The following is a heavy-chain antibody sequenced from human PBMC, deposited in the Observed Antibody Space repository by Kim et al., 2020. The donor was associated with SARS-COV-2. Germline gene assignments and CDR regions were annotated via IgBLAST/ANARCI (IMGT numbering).Heavy chain of an antibody. V-gene: IGHV3-21*01. CDR2: ISSSSYI. Sequence: GGSLRLSCAASGFTFSSYSMNWVRQAPGKGLEWVSSISSSSYIYYADSVKGRFTISRDNAKNSLYLQINSLRAEDTAVYYCARDVEYYDILTGYYKPYYFDYWGQGTLVTVSS. CDR1: GFTFSSYS. D-gene: IGHD3-9*01. CDR3: ARDVEYYDILTGYYKPYYFDY. J-gene: IGHJ4*02.